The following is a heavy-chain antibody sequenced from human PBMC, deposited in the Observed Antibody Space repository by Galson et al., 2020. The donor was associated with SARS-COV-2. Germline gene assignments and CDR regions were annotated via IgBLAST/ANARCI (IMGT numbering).Heavy chain of an antibody. V-gene: IGHV3-74*03. Sequence: GGSLRLSCAASGFPFTNSWMHWFRQTPGKGLVWLSNMDSDGNTSQYAASVKGRLLIARDNAKNTLFLQINSLRVDDTAVYCGSAYIDGLGGWGQGTLVTVSS. J-gene: IGHJ1*01. CDR3: SAYIDGLGG. D-gene: IGHD3-16*01. CDR1: GFPFTNSW. CDR2: MDSDGNTS.